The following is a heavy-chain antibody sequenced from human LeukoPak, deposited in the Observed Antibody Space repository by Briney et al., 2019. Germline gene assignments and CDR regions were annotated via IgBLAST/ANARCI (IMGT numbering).Heavy chain of an antibody. V-gene: IGHV3-7*03. J-gene: IGHJ4*02. CDR1: GFTISSYW. CDR2: IKEDGSQK. CDR3: ARGEYYYDGGY. D-gene: IGHD3-22*01. Sequence: GGSLRLSCAASGFTISSYWMSWVRQAPGKGLEWVANIKEDGSQKYHVDSVRGRFTMSRDNAKNSLYLQMNSLRTEDTAVYYCARGEYYYDGGYWGQGTLVTVSS.